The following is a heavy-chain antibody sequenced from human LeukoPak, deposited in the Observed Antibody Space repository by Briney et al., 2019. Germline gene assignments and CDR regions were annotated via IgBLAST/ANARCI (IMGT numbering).Heavy chain of an antibody. Sequence: ASVKVSCKASGYTFTGYYMHWVRPAPGQGLEWMGWINPNSGGTNYAQKFQGRVTMTRDTSISTAYMELSRLRSDDTAVYYCAREGNLHPYYYYGMDVWGQGTTVTVSS. J-gene: IGHJ6*02. CDR2: INPNSGGT. CDR1: GYTFTGYY. CDR3: AREGNLHPYYYYGMDV. V-gene: IGHV1-2*02. D-gene: IGHD1-14*01.